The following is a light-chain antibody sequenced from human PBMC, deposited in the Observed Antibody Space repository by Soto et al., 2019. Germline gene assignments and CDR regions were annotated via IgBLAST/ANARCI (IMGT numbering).Light chain of an antibody. CDR3: NSYTSSSTYV. J-gene: IGLJ1*01. Sequence: QSALTQPASVSGSPGQSIIISCTGTSSDVGGYNYVSWFQQHPGKAPKLMIYDVRNRPSGISNRFSGSKSGNTASLTISGLQAEDEADYYCNSYTSSSTYVFGTGTKLTVL. V-gene: IGLV2-14*01. CDR1: SSDVGGYNY. CDR2: DVR.